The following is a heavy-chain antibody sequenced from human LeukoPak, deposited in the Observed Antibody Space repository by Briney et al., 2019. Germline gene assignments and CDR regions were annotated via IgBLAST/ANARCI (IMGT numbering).Heavy chain of an antibody. J-gene: IGHJ6*02. CDR2: IYYSGST. D-gene: IGHD2-15*01. V-gene: IGHV4-30-4*01. CDR1: GGSISSGDYY. CDR3: ARGYCSGGSCYRSNYYYGMDV. Sequence: SQTLSLTCTVSGGSISSGDYYWSWIRQPPGKGLEWIGYIYYSGSTYYNPSLKSRVTISVDTSKNQFSLKLSSVTAADTAVYYCARGYCSGGSCYRSNYYYGMDVWGQGTTVTVSS.